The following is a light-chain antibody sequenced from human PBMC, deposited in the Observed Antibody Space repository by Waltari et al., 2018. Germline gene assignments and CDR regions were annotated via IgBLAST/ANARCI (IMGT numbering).Light chain of an antibody. CDR1: NIVSKS. Sequence: SYVLTQPPSVSVAPGKTATIPCWAHNIVSKSDHLSQHKPGQAPVLVIFYDSDRPSGIPERFSGSNSGNTATLTITRVEAGDEADYYCQVWDGRSGHPVVFGTGTKVTVL. J-gene: IGLJ1*01. CDR3: QVWDGRSGHPVV. V-gene: IGLV3-21*04. CDR2: YDS.